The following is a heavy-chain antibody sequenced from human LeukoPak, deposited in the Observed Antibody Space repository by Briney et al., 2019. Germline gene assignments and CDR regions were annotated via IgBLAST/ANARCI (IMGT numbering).Heavy chain of an antibody. J-gene: IGHJ6*02. V-gene: IGHV4-31*03. CDR3: ARDKSGFSYYYYGMDV. Sequence: PSETLSLTCTVSGGSISSGGYYWSWIRQHPGKGLEWIGYIYYSGSTYYNPSLKSRVTISVDTSKNQFSLKLSSVTAADTAVYYCARDKSGFSYYYYGMDVWGQGTTVTVSS. CDR1: GGSISSGGYY. CDR2: IYYSGST. D-gene: IGHD3-10*01.